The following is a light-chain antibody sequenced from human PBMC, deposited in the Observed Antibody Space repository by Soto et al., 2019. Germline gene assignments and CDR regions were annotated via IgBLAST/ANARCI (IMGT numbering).Light chain of an antibody. J-gene: IGLJ1*01. CDR3: CSYADSSRIYV. CDR2: EGS. CDR1: SSDVGSYNL. V-gene: IGLV2-23*01. Sequence: QSALTQPASVSGSPGQSITISCTGTSSDVGSYNLVSWYQQHPGKAPKLMIYEGSKRPSGISNRFSGSKSGNTASLTISGLQAADEAEYYCCSYADSSRIYVFGSGTKVTVL.